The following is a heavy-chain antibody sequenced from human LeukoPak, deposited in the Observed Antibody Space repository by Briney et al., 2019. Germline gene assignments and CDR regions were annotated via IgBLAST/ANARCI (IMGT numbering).Heavy chain of an antibody. CDR3: AKRYGAPGNFDY. CDR2: ISADGGST. J-gene: IGHJ4*01. Sequence: GGSLRLSCAASGFTFDEHTMNWVRQVPGKGLEWVSLISADGGSTHYADSVKGRFTISRDNSRNSLYLQMTSLRTDDTAFYYCAKRYGAPGNFDYWGHGTLVSVTS. V-gene: IGHV3-43*01. CDR1: GFTFDEHT. D-gene: IGHD1-26*01.